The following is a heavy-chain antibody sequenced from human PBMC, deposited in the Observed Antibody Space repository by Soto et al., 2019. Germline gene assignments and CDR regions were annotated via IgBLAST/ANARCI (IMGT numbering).Heavy chain of an antibody. CDR1: GGSISTGGYY. CDR3: SRKQAGFFYGIDY. D-gene: IGHD3-3*01. J-gene: IGHJ4*02. CDR2: IDGSGYT. V-gene: IGHV4-31*03. Sequence: SETLSLTCTVSGGSISTGGYYWSWIRQYPGKGLEWLGYIDGSGYTFYTPSLQSRLTLSMDTSKNQFSLKLSSSAAADTAVYFWSRKQAGFFYGIDYWGQGTLVTVSS.